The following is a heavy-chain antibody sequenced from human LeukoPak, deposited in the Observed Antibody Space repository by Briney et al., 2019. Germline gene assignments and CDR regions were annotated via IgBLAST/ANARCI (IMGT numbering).Heavy chain of an antibody. V-gene: IGHV4-34*01. J-gene: IGHJ4*02. Sequence: SEPLSLPFAVYGGSFSRYYWSWIRPPPGKGLGWIGEINHSGSTNYNPSLKSRVTISVDTSKNQFSLKLSSVTAADTAVYYCARGRYYDSSGLDYWGQGTLVTVSS. CDR1: GGSFSRYY. D-gene: IGHD3-22*01. CDR3: ARGRYYDSSGLDY. CDR2: INHSGST.